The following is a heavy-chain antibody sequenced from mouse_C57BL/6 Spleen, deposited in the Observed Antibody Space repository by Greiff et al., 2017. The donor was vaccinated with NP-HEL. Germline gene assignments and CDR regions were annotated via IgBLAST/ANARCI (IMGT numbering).Heavy chain of an antibody. CDR2: INPSTGGT. J-gene: IGHJ3*01. CDR1: GYSFTGYY. D-gene: IGHD2-4*01. CDR3: ARGYDYDSAWFAY. V-gene: IGHV1-42*01. Sequence: EVQLKQSGPELVKPGASVKISCKASGYSFTGYYMNWVKQSPEKSLEWIGEINPSTGGTTYNQKFKAKATLTVDKSSSTAYMQLKSLTSEDSAVYYCARGYDYDSAWFAYWGQGTLVTVSA.